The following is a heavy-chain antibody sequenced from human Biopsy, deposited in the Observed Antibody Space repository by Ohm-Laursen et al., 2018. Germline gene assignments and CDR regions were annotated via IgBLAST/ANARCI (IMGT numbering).Heavy chain of an antibody. V-gene: IGHV1-69*13. CDR3: ARGGGYNWNNGWFDP. J-gene: IGHJ5*02. CDR1: GYTLTGYH. Sequence: VASVKVSCKASGYTLTGYHVHWVRQAPGQGLEWMGGIIGIFRTAHYAQKFQGRVTITADEFMSTAYMELSSLRSEDTAVYYCARGGGYNWNNGWFDPWGQGTLVTVSS. D-gene: IGHD1/OR15-1a*01. CDR2: IIGIFRTA.